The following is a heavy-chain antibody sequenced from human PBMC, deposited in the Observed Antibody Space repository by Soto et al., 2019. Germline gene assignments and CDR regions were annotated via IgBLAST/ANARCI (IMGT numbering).Heavy chain of an antibody. CDR2: VDSDGSGT. J-gene: IGHJ4*02. CDR3: GTVFEH. Sequence: EVQLVEAGGGSVQPGGSLRLSCVASGITFSGYWMHWVRQVPVKGLVWVARVDSDGSGTSYADSVKGRFTISRDNAKNALYLQVNGLRVEDTDLYYCGTVFEHWGQGIAVTVSS. V-gene: IGHV3-74*01. CDR1: GITFSGYW.